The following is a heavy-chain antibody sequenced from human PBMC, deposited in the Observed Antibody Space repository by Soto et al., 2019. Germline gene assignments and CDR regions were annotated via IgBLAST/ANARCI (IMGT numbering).Heavy chain of an antibody. J-gene: IGHJ5*02. D-gene: IGHD3-3*01. CDR1: GFTFSTYW. V-gene: IGHV3-74*01. CDR2: ISGDGSVT. CDR3: ARGAASGSCFGDP. Sequence: EVQLVESGGGLVQPGGSLRLSCAASGFTFSTYWMHWVRQAPGKGLVWVSRISGDGSVTSYADSVKGRFTISRDNAKDTLNLQLSTLRAADTDVYYCARGAASGSCFGDPWGQGTLVTVSS.